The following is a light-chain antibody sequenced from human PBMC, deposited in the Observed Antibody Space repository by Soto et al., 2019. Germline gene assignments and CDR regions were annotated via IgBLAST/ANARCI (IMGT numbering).Light chain of an antibody. CDR2: LGS. V-gene: IGKV2-28*01. J-gene: IGKJ1*01. Sequence: DIVMTQSPLSLSVTPGEPASLSCRSSQSLLHSNGYNYLDWYLRKPGQSPQLLIYLGSNRASGVPDRFSGSGSGTDFTLKISRVEAEDVGVYYCMQAQQTPWTFGQGTKVEIK. CDR1: QSLLHSNGYNY. CDR3: MQAQQTPWT.